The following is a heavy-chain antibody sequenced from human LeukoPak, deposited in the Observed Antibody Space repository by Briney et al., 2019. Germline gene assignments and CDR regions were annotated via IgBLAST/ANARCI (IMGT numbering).Heavy chain of an antibody. CDR3: ASEYQLLTT. V-gene: IGHV4-39*07. J-gene: IGHJ5*02. D-gene: IGHD2-2*01. Sequence: PSETLSLTCTVSGGSISSSSYYWSWIRQPPGKGLEWIGEINHSGSTNYNPSLKSRVTISVDTSKNRFSLKLSSVTAADTAVYYCASEYQLLTTWGQGTLVTVSS. CDR1: GGSISSSSYY. CDR2: INHSGST.